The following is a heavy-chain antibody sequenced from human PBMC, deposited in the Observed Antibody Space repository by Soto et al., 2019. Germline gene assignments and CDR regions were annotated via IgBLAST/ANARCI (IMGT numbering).Heavy chain of an antibody. D-gene: IGHD3-22*01. CDR1: GGSISSGTYH. CDR2: IYYSGST. Sequence: LCGGSISSGTYHWTWIRQHPEKGLEWIGYIYYSGSTYYNPSLKSRVTISVDTSKNQFSLRLSSVTAADTAVYYCAREMNYYDTSGDSYFDYWGQGTLVTVSS. CDR3: AREMNYYDTSGDSYFDY. V-gene: IGHV4-31*02. J-gene: IGHJ4*02.